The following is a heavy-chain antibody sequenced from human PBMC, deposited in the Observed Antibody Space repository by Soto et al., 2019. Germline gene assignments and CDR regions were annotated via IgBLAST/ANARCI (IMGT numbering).Heavy chain of an antibody. J-gene: IGHJ5*02. V-gene: IGHV4-34*01. CDR2: INHSGST. CDR1: GGSFSGYY. D-gene: IGHD3-3*01. CDR3: ARGGASITIFGVVMSLFDP. Sequence: KPSETLSLTCAVYGGSFSGYYWSWIRQPPGKGLEWIGEINHSGSTNYNPSLKSRVTISVDTSKNQFSLKLSSVTAADTAVYYCARGGASITIFGVVMSLFDPWGQGTLVTVSS.